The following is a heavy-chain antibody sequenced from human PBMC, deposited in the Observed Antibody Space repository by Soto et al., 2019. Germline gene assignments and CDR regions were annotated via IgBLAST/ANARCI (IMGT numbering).Heavy chain of an antibody. CDR1: GFTFNDYY. CDR3: ARGEAGAGVAY. Sequence: QVQLVESGGGLVKHGGSLRLSCAASGFTFNDYYMNWIRQAPGKGLEWVSYISSSMTYTDYADSVKGRFAISRDNAKNSLYLQMNSLRVEDTAVYYCARGEAGAGVAYWGQGTLVTVSS. J-gene: IGHJ4*02. CDR2: ISSSMTYT. V-gene: IGHV3-11*05. D-gene: IGHD6-13*01.